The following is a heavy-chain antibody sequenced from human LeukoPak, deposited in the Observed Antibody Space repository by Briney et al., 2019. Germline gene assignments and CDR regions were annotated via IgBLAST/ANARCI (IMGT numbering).Heavy chain of an antibody. CDR2: ISGLKEKT. CDR1: GYTFNTYG. D-gene: IGHD3-9*01. Sequence: ASVKVSCKASGYTFNTYGIIWVRQAPGQGFEWMGWISGLKEKTDYPQKFQGRVTMTTDTATSTAYMELSSLRSEDTVVYYCARGPRYYDILTGYAIGYYYYMDVWGKGTTVTVSS. V-gene: IGHV1-18*01. CDR3: ARGPRYYDILTGYAIGYYYYMDV. J-gene: IGHJ6*03.